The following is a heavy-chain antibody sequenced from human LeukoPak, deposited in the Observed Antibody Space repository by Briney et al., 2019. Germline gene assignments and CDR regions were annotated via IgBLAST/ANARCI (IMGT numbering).Heavy chain of an antibody. Sequence: GGPLRLSCAASGFTFSAAWMTWLRQPPGKGLEWVGRIKSKADGETTDNAAPVKGRFTISRDDSSNKLYLQMNSLKIEDTAVYYCLTDSPGTYFPFDFWGQGTLVTVSS. CDR2: IKSKADGETT. J-gene: IGHJ4*02. CDR1: GFTFSAAW. V-gene: IGHV3-15*01. CDR3: LTDSPGTYFPFDF. D-gene: IGHD3-10*01.